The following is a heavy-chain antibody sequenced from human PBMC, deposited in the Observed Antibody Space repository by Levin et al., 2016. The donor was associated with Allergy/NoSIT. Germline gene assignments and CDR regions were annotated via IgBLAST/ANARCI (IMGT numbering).Heavy chain of an antibody. J-gene: IGHJ6*02. V-gene: IGHV3-23*01. D-gene: IGHD3-10*01. CDR3: AKDRIWGSGSYVGYYYGMDV. CDR2: TSGSGGST. Sequence: WIRQPPGKGLEWVSGTSGSGGSTYYADSVKGRFTISRDNSKNTLYLQMNSLRAEDTAVFYCAKDRIWGSGSYVGYYYGMDVWGQGTTVTVSS.